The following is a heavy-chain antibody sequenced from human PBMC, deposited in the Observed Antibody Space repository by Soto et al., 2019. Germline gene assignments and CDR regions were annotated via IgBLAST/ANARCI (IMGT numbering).Heavy chain of an antibody. Sequence: SETLSLTCAVYGGSFSDYYWSWIRQPPGKGLEWIGEINHSGSTNYNPSLKSRVTISVDTSKNQFSLKLSSVTAADTAVYYCAREGRYYASGRFWWFDPWGQGTLVTVSS. CDR1: GGSFSDYY. D-gene: IGHD3-10*01. V-gene: IGHV4-34*01. CDR2: INHSGST. CDR3: AREGRYYASGRFWWFDP. J-gene: IGHJ5*02.